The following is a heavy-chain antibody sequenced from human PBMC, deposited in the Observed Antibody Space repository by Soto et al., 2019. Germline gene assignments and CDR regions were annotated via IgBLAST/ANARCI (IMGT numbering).Heavy chain of an antibody. V-gene: IGHV3-33*01. J-gene: IGHJ4*02. CDR3: GPDTLDY. CDR1: GFMFSSHG. Sequence: QVQLVESGGGVVQPGRSLRLSCAASGFMFSSHGMHWIRQAPGKGLEWVAVIWYDGSNKYYADSVKGRFTISRDNSKNTLYLQMNSLRGEDTAVYYCGPDTLDYWGPGTLVTVSS. CDR2: IWYDGSNK.